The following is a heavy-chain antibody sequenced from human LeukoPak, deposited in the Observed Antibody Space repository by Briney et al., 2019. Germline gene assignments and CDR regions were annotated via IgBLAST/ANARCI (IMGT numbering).Heavy chain of an antibody. D-gene: IGHD3-10*01. CDR2: IYYSGST. CDR3: ARGLVGWFGELLPHFDY. CDR1: GGSISSSSYY. Sequence: SETLSLTCTVSGGSISSSSYYWGWIRQPPGKGLEWIGSIYYSGSTYYNPSLKSRVTISVDTSKNQFSLKLSSVTAADTAVYYCARGLVGWFGELLPHFDYWGQGTLVTVSS. V-gene: IGHV4-39*07. J-gene: IGHJ4*02.